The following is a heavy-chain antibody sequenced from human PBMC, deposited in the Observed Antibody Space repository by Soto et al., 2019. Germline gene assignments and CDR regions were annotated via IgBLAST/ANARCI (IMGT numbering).Heavy chain of an antibody. Sequence: PSETLSLTCAVYGGSFSGYYWSWIRQPPGKGLEWIGEINHSGSTNYNPSLKSRVTISVDTSKNQFSLSSLRSDDTAIYYCSRDTRSISGVAQTPFDFWGQGTLVTVSS. CDR3: SRDTRSISGVAQTPFDF. V-gene: IGHV4-34*01. J-gene: IGHJ4*02. CDR2: INHSGST. D-gene: IGHD3-3*01. CDR1: GGSFSGYY.